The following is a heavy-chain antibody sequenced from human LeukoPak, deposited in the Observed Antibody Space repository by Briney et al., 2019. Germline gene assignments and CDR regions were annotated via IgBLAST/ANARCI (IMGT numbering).Heavy chain of an antibody. CDR2: IYTSGST. CDR1: GGSISSGSYY. Sequence: SQTLSLTCTVSGGSISSGSYYWSWIRQPAGKGLEWIGRIYTSGSTNYNPSLKSRVTISVDTSKNQFSLKLSSVTAADTAVYYCARDRSSSVTYYYYYMDVWGKGTTVTVSS. CDR3: ARDRSSSVTYYYYYMDV. D-gene: IGHD6-13*01. J-gene: IGHJ6*03. V-gene: IGHV4-61*02.